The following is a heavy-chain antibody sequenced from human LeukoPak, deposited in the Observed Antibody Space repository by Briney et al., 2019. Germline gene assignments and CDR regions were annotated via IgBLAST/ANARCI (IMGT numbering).Heavy chain of an antibody. Sequence: GGSLRLSCAASGFTFSSYWMSWVRQAPGKGLEWVANIKQDGSEKYYVDSVKGRFTISRDNAKNSLYLQMNSLRAEDTAVYYCARVRFLRRQSFGYYYYYMDVWGKGTTVTVSS. J-gene: IGHJ6*03. CDR3: ARVRFLRRQSFGYYYYYMDV. D-gene: IGHD5-12*01. CDR2: IKQDGSEK. CDR1: GFTFSSYW. V-gene: IGHV3-7*01.